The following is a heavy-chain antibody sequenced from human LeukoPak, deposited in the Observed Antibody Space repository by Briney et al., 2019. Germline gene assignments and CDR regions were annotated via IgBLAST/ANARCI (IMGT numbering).Heavy chain of an antibody. CDR3: ATRHSYGSGSFDY. J-gene: IGHJ4*02. D-gene: IGHD3-10*01. V-gene: IGHV3-53*01. CDR1: GFIVSSNY. CDR2: IYSGGST. Sequence: GGSLRLSCAASGFIVSSNYMSWVRQAPGKGLEWVSVIYSGGSTYYADSVEGRFTISRDNSKNTLYLQMNSLRAEDTAVYYCATRHSYGSGSFDYWGQGTLVTVSS.